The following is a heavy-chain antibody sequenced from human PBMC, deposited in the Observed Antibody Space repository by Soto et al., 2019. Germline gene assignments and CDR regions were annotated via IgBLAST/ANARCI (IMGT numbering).Heavy chain of an antibody. CDR2: IYYSGST. J-gene: IGHJ4*02. CDR3: ARLIGNGVYFDY. V-gene: IGHV4-59*08. D-gene: IGHD1-1*01. CDR1: GGSISNYY. Sequence: SETLSLTCTVSGGSISNYYWSWFRQPPGKGLEWIGYIYYSGSTNYNPSLKSRVTISVDTSKNQFSLKLSSVTAADTAVYYCARLIGNGVYFDYWGQGTLVTVS.